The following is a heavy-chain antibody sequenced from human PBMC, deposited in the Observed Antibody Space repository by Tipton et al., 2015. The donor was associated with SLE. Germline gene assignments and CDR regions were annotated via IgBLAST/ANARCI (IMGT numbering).Heavy chain of an antibody. Sequence: LRLSCAVYGGSFSGYYWGWIRQPPGKGLEWIGSIYYSGSTYYNPSLKSRVTISVDTSKNQFSLKMTSVTAADTAVYYCARRGGDAFDIWGQGTMVTVSS. V-gene: IGHV4-34*01. CDR2: IYYSGST. J-gene: IGHJ3*02. CDR1: GGSFSGYY. CDR3: ARRGGDAFDI. D-gene: IGHD6-25*01.